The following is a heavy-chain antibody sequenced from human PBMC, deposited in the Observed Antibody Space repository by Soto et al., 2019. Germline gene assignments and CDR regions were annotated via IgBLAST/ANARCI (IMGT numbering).Heavy chain of an antibody. J-gene: IGHJ6*02. CDR3: ARVLRGYSYGYGMDV. CDR2: INHSGST. D-gene: IGHD5-18*01. CDR1: GGSFSCYC. V-gene: IGHV4-34*01. Sequence: SETLSLTCAVYGGSFSCYCWSWIRQAPGKGLEWIGEINHSGSTNYNPSLKSRVTISVDTSKNQFSLKLSSVTAADTAVYYCARVLRGYSYGYGMDVWGQGTTVTVSS.